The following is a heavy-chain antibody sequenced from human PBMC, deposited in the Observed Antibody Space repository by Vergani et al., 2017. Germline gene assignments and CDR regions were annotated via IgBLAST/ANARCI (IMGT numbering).Heavy chain of an antibody. V-gene: IGHV3-30*02. CDR3: AKDWQEMATIPDD. CDR1: GFTFSSYG. D-gene: IGHD5-24*01. J-gene: IGHJ4*02. CDR2: IRYDGSNK. Sequence: QVQLVESGGGVVQPGGSLRLSCAASGFTFSSYGMHWVRQAPGKGLEWVAFIRYDGSNKYYADSVKGRFTISRDNSKNTLYLQMNSLRAEDTALYYCAKDWQEMATIPDDWGQGTLVTVSS.